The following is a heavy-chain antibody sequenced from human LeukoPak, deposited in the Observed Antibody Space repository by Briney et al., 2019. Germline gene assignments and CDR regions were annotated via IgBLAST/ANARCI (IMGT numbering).Heavy chain of an antibody. J-gene: IGHJ4*02. CDR2: IYTSGST. CDR3: ARHSRPRSSSYDY. V-gene: IGHV4-4*09. D-gene: IGHD6-13*01. Sequence: PSETLSLTCTVSGGSISTYYWSWIRQPPGKGLEWIGYIYTSGSTNYNPSLKSRVTISVDTSKNQFSLKLSSVTAADTAVYYCARHSRPRSSSYDYWGQGTLVTVSS. CDR1: GGSISTYY.